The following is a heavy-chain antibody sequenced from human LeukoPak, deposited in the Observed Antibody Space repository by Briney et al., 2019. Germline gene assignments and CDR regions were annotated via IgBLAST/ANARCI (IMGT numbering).Heavy chain of an antibody. Sequence: PGGSLRLSCAASGFTFSSYAMSWVRQVPGKGLEWVSVISGSGDNTYCADSVQGRFTISRDNSKYTLYLQMNSLRTEDTAIYYCAKDMTTATLFDYWGQGTLVTVSS. CDR2: ISGSGDNT. J-gene: IGHJ4*02. CDR1: GFTFSSYA. V-gene: IGHV3-23*01. D-gene: IGHD1-14*01. CDR3: AKDMTTATLFDY.